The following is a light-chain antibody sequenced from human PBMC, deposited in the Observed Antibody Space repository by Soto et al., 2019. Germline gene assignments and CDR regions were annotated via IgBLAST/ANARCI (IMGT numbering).Light chain of an antibody. Sequence: QSALTQPPSASGSPGQSVTISCTGTSSDVGGYPYVSWYQQYPGKVPKLMIYEVNTRPSGVPDRFSGSKSGNTASLTVSGLQAEDEADYYCTSYAGGNNVFGTGTKLTVL. CDR1: SSDVGGYPY. J-gene: IGLJ1*01. V-gene: IGLV2-8*01. CDR3: TSYAGGNNV. CDR2: EVN.